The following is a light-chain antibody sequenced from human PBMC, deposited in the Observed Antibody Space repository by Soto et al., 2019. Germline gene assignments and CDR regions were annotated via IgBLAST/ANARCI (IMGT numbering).Light chain of an antibody. Sequence: DIQMTQSPSTLSASVGDRVTITCRASQSISSWLAWYQQKPGKAPKLLIYKASSLESGVPSRFSGSGSGTEFTLTISSLQPDDFATGYCQQYNRYVTFGQGTKVEIK. CDR2: KAS. CDR3: QQYNRYVT. CDR1: QSISSW. V-gene: IGKV1-5*03. J-gene: IGKJ1*01.